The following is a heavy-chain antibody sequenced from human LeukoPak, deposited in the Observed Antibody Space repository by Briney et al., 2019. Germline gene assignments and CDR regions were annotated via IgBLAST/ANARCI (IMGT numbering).Heavy chain of an antibody. CDR2: MNPNSGNT. D-gene: IGHD2-2*01. V-gene: IGHV1-8*01. Sequence: VTVSCKASGYAFTNYNINWVGQAAGQGGEGIGWMNPNSGNTGFDQKFQGRVTFTRDTSISTAYMEVDDLRSEDTAVYYCARGRCVGSPNCYYFDSWGQGTLVTVSS. J-gene: IGHJ4*02. CDR1: GYAFTNYN. CDR3: ARGRCVGSPNCYYFDS.